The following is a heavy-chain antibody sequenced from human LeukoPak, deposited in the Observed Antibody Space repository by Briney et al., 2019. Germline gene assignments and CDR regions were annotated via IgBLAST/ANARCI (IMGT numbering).Heavy chain of an antibody. CDR3: AKVRSRLLWFGEEDH. V-gene: IGHV3-48*03. Sequence: PGGSLRLSCAASGFTFSSYEMNWVRQAPGKGLEWLSHITSSGNTIYYADSVKGRFTISRDNAKNSLYLQMNSLRAEDTAVYYCAKVRSRLLWFGEEDHWGQGTLVTVSS. CDR2: ITSSGNTI. D-gene: IGHD3-10*01. CDR1: GFTFSSYE. J-gene: IGHJ4*02.